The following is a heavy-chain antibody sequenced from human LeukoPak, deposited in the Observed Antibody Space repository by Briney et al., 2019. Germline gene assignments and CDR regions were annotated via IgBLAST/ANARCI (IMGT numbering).Heavy chain of an antibody. Sequence: GGSLRLSCAASGFTFSSHWMHWVRQAPGKGLVWVSFINNDGRVTRYADSVKGRFTISRDNAKNTVYLQMNSLRAEDTAMYYCARGEQGAVGYWGPGTLVTVS. J-gene: IGHJ4*02. V-gene: IGHV3-74*01. CDR1: GFTFSSHW. CDR3: ARGEQGAVGY. CDR2: INNDGRVT. D-gene: IGHD1-26*01.